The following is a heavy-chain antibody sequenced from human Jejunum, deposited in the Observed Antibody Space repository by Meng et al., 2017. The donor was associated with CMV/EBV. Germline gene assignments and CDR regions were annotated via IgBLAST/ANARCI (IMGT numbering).Heavy chain of an antibody. V-gene: IGHV7-4-1*02. CDR3: ARETLGYCSSTSCYIGPPDY. J-gene: IGHJ4*02. CDR2: INTNTGNP. D-gene: IGHD2-2*01. CDR1: GYTFTSYA. Sequence: HVQLVQSGCELKKPGGSVTVSCKASGYTFTSYAMNWVRQAPGQGLEWMGWINTNTGNPTYAQGFTGRFVFSLDTSVSTAYLQISSLKAEDTAVYYCARETLGYCSSTSCYIGPPDYWGQGTLVTVSS.